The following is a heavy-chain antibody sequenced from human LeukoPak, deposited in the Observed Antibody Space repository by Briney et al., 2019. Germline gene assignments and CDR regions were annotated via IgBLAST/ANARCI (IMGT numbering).Heavy chain of an antibody. CDR2: IYTSGST. V-gene: IGHV4-61*02. D-gene: IGHD4-11*01. CDR3: ARELLGYSN. Sequence: PSQTLSLPCTVSGGSISSGSYYWSWIRQPAGTGLEWIGRIYTSGSTNYNPSLKSRVTISVNTSKNQFSLKLSSVTAADTAVYYCARELLGYSNWGQGTLVTVSS. J-gene: IGHJ4*02. CDR1: GGSISSGSYY.